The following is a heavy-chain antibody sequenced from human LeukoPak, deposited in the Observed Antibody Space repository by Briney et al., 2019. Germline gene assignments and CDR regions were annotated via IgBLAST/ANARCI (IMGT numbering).Heavy chain of an antibody. CDR1: GYTFSSYG. J-gene: IGHJ4*02. D-gene: IGHD3-22*01. CDR3: ARDRNPYYDGSGYGYC. Sequence: GASVKDSCKASGYTFSSYGISWVRQAPGQGLEWMAWISAYNGKTNYAQKLRGRVTMTTDTSTSTAYMELRSLRSDDTAIYYCARDRNPYYDGSGYGYCWGQGTLVTVSS. CDR2: ISAYNGKT. V-gene: IGHV1-18*01.